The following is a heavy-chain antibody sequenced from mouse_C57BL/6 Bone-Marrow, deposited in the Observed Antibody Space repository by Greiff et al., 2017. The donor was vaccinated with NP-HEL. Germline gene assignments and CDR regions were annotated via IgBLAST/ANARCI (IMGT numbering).Heavy chain of an antibody. J-gene: IGHJ1*03. V-gene: IGHV1-64*01. CDR1: GYTFTSYW. CDR2: IHPNSGST. Sequence: VQLQQPGAELVKPGASVKLSCKASGYTFTSYWMHWVKQSPGQGLEWIGMIHPNSGSTNYNEKFKSKATLSVDKSSRTAYMQLNSLTSEDSAVYYCAWGSSSWYFDVWGTGTTVTVSS. CDR3: AWGSSSWYFDV. D-gene: IGHD1-1*01.